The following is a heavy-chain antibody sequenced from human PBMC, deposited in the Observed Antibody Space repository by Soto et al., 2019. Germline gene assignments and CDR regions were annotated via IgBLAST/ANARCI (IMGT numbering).Heavy chain of an antibody. Sequence: GGSLRLSCAASGFTFSSYAMSWVRQAPGKGLEWVSAISGSGGSTYYADSVKGRFTISRDNSKNTLYLQMNSLRAEDTAVYYCAKDGSGYDFIQIYFDYWGQGTLVTVSS. J-gene: IGHJ4*02. CDR3: AKDGSGYDFIQIYFDY. CDR2: ISGSGGST. CDR1: GFTFSSYA. V-gene: IGHV3-23*01. D-gene: IGHD5-12*01.